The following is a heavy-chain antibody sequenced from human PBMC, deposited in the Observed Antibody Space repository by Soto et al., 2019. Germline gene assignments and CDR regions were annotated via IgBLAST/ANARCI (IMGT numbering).Heavy chain of an antibody. V-gene: IGHV3-23*01. Sequence: EVQLLESGGGLVQPGGSLRLSCAASGFPFSDHAMHWVRQTPGKGLEWVSAITGRGDSTYYADSVKGRFTISRYNSKSTLYLQMMSLRAEDTAVYYCAKDLYVQPPSGWFDPWGQGTVVNVSS. CDR1: GFPFSDHA. J-gene: IGHJ5*02. CDR3: AKDLYVQPPSGWFDP. D-gene: IGHD1-26*01. CDR2: ITGRGDST.